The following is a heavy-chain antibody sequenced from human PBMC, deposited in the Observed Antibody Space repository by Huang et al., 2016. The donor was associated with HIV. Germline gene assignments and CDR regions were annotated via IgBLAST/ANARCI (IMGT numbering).Heavy chain of an antibody. J-gene: IGHJ3*02. D-gene: IGHD3-22*01. CDR3: ARHFSYYDSSGYTPWDAFDI. CDR1: GGSITSSSYY. CDR2: IDYSVST. V-gene: IGHV4-39*01. Sequence: QLQLQGSGPGLVQPSETLSLTCTVSGGSITSSSYYWGWIRQPPGKGLEWVGSIDYSVSTAFNPDVKSRVTVSVDTAKNQFSLKLSYVTAADTAVYYCARHFSYYDSSGYTPWDAFDIWGQGTMVTVSS.